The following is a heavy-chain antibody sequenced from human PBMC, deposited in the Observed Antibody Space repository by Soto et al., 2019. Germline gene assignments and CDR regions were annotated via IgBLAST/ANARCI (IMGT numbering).Heavy chain of an antibody. CDR3: VRVPGVRGVFDGFYG. CDR1: GYSFAGYW. CDR2: IYPGDSDT. J-gene: IGHJ3*01. Sequence: PGESLKISCKGCGYSFAGYWIGWVRQMPGKGLDWMGVIYPGDSDTRYSPSFHGQVTISADKSISTAYLQWSSLQASDTAMYFCVRVPGVRGVFDGFYGWGQGTRGTVSS. D-gene: IGHD3-10*01. V-gene: IGHV5-51*01.